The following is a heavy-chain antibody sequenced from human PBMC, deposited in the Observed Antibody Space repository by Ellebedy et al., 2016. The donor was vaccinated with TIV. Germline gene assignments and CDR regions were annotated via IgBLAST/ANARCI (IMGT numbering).Heavy chain of an antibody. Sequence: GESLKISCAASGFTFSSYWMSWVRQAPGKGLEWVANIKQDGSEKYYVDSVKGRFTISRDNAKNSLYLQMNSVRAEDTAVYYCARVYDSIDYWGQGTLVTVSS. J-gene: IGHJ4*02. CDR3: ARVYDSIDY. CDR2: IKQDGSEK. V-gene: IGHV3-7*01. D-gene: IGHD3-22*01. CDR1: GFTFSSYW.